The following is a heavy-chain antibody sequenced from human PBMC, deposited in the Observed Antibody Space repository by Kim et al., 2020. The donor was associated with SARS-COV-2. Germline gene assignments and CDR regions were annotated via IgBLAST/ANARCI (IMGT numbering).Heavy chain of an antibody. CDR3: ARHPPGGSTGWHPFDY. D-gene: IGHD6-19*01. Sequence: TETLSLTCTVSGASISYNYWSWIRQPPGKGLEWIAYTYNTGSTNYNPSLKSRVTISLDMSKNQFSLKLTSVTAADTAVYYCARHPPGGSTGWHPFDYWGQGTLVTVSS. CDR2: TYNTGST. CDR1: GASISYNY. V-gene: IGHV4-59*08. J-gene: IGHJ4*02.